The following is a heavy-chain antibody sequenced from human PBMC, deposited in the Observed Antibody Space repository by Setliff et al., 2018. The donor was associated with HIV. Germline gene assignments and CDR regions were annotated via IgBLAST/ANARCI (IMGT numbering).Heavy chain of an antibody. Sequence: SETLSLTCTVSGGSISSSSYYWGWIRQPPGKGLEWIGSIYYSGSTYYNPSLKSRVTISVDTSKNQFSLELSSVTAADTALYYCARHHSTDPLRRWDSYYYVDVWGKGTTVTVSS. CDR2: IYYSGST. CDR1: GGSISSSSYY. CDR3: ARHHSTDPLRRWDSYYYVDV. V-gene: IGHV4-39*01. J-gene: IGHJ6*03. D-gene: IGHD6-13*01.